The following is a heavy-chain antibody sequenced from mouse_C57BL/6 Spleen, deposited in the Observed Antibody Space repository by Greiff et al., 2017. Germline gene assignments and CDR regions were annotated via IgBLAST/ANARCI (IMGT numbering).Heavy chain of an antibody. V-gene: IGHV5-17*01. Sequence: EVHLVESGGGLVKPGGSLKLSCAASGFTFSDYGMHWVRQAPEKGLEWVAYISSGSSTIYYADTVKGRFTISRDNAKNTLFLQMTSLRSEDTAMYYCARLLLRYYYAMDYWGQGTSVTVSS. CDR2: ISSGSSTI. CDR3: ARLLLRYYYAMDY. J-gene: IGHJ4*01. D-gene: IGHD1-1*01. CDR1: GFTFSDYG.